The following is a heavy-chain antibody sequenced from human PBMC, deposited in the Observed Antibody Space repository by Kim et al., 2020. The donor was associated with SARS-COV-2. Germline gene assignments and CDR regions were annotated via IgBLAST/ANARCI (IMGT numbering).Heavy chain of an antibody. CDR3: ARGREGYNHPGYYYGMDV. D-gene: IGHD5-12*01. Sequence: KGRFTISRDNAKNSLYLQMNSLRDEDTAVYYCARGREGYNHPGYYYGMDVWGQGTTVTVSS. J-gene: IGHJ6*02. V-gene: IGHV3-48*02.